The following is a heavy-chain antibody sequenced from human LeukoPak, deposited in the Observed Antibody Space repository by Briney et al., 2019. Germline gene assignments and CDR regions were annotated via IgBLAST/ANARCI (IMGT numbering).Heavy chain of an antibody. J-gene: IGHJ4*02. CDR1: GFTFSSYS. CDR3: ARDGTFGVPNDIDY. Sequence: GGSLRLSCAASGFTFSSYSMNWVRQAPGKGREWVSYISISSITIYYADSVKGRFTISRDNAKNSLYLQMNSLRDEDTAVYYCARDGTFGVPNDIDYWGQGTLVTVSS. CDR2: ISISSITI. D-gene: IGHD3-3*01. V-gene: IGHV3-48*02.